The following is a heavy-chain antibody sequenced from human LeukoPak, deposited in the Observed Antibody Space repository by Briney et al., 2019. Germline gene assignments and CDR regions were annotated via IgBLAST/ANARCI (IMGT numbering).Heavy chain of an antibody. D-gene: IGHD6-19*01. CDR3: AGRLVSVGGNWFDP. V-gene: IGHV4-59*06. Sequence: SETLSLTCAVYGGSLSGYYWSWIRQPPGKGLEWIGYIYYSGSTYYNPSLKSRVTISVDTSKNQFSLKLSSVTAADTAVYYCAGRLVSVGGNWFDPWGQGTLVTVSS. J-gene: IGHJ5*02. CDR2: IYYSGST. CDR1: GGSLSGYY.